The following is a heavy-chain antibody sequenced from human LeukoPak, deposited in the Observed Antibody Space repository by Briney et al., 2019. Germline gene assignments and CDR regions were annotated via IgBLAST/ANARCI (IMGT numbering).Heavy chain of an antibody. CDR3: ANLEITMIRGP. Sequence: GGSLRLSCAASGFTFDDYAMHWVRQAPGKGLEWVSLISGDGGSTYYADSVKGRFTISRDNSKNTLYLQMNSLRAEDTAVYYCANLEITMIRGPWGQGTLVTVFS. CDR2: ISGDGGST. CDR1: GFTFDDYA. J-gene: IGHJ5*02. D-gene: IGHD3-10*01. V-gene: IGHV3-43*02.